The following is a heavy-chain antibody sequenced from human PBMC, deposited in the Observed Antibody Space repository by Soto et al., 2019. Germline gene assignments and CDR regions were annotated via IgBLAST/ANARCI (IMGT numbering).Heavy chain of an antibody. V-gene: IGHV3-30-3*02. D-gene: IGHD5-12*01. CDR2: ISYDGSTK. J-gene: IGHJ4*02. Sequence: QVQLVESGGGVIQPGRSLRLSCAASGFTFSSYAMHWVRQAPGKGLEWVATISYDGSTKFYADSVKGRFTISRDNSKNTLYLQMNSLRAEETAVYYCAKMQYYDSDYWGQGTLVTVSS. CDR3: AKMQYYDSDY. CDR1: GFTFSSYA.